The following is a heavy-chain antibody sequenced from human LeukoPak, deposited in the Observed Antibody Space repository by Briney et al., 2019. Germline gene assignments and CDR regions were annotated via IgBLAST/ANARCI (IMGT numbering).Heavy chain of an antibody. CDR2: IYTSGST. CDR1: GGSISSGSYY. CDR3: ARDRTPDYYGSGFDP. Sequence: SQTLSLTCTVSGGSISSGSYYWSWIRQPAGKGLEWIGRIYTSGSTNYNPSLKSRVTISVDTSKNQFSLKLSSVTAADTAVYYCARDRTPDYYGSGFDPWGQGTLVTVSS. J-gene: IGHJ5*02. D-gene: IGHD3-10*01. V-gene: IGHV4-61*02.